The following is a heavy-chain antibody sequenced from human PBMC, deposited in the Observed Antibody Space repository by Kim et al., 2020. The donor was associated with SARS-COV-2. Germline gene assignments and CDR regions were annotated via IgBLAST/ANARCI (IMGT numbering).Heavy chain of an antibody. D-gene: IGHD2-2*01. CDR3: ARAGRSTSGWYFDY. CDR1: GFTFSSYG. V-gene: IGHV3-33*01. Sequence: GGSLRLSCAASGFTFSSYGMHWVRQAPGKGLEWVAVIWYDGSNKYYADSVKGRFTISRDNSKNTLYLQMNSLRAEDTAVYYCARAGRSTSGWYFDYWGQGTLVTVSS. J-gene: IGHJ4*02. CDR2: IWYDGSNK.